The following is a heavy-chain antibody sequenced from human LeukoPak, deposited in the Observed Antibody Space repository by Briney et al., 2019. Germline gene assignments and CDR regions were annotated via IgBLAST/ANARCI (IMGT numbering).Heavy chain of an antibody. V-gene: IGHV4-30-2*01. CDR1: GGSISSGGYY. J-gene: IGHJ4*02. CDR2: IHHSGSA. Sequence: SETLSLTCTVSGGSISSGGYYWSWIRQPPGKGLEWIGYIHHSGSAYYNPSLKSRVTISVDRSKKQFSLRLSSVTAADTAVYYCARGYDSSGYYPPSFDYWGQGTLVSVSS. CDR3: ARGYDSSGYYPPSFDY. D-gene: IGHD3-22*01.